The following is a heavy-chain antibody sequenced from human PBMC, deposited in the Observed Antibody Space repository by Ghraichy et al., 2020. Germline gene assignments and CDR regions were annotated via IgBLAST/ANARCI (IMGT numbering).Heavy chain of an antibody. CDR1: GFSLTTSGVG. V-gene: IGHV2-5*01. CDR2: IAWNDDK. J-gene: IGHJ4*02. D-gene: IGHD7-27*01. CDR3: AHRRTGDQVYDY. Sequence: SGPTLVKPTQTLTLTCSFSGFSLTTSGVGVGWIRQPPGEALEWLALIAWNDDKRYSPSLNTRLTITKDASKNQVVLTMTNMDPVDTATYFCAHRRTGDQVYDYWGQGTLVTVSS.